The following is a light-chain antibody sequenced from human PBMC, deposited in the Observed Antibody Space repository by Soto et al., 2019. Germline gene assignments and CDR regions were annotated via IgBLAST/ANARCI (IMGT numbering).Light chain of an antibody. CDR1: QSVSDS. CDR3: QQYNKRPRT. CDR2: GAS. Sequence: EVVMTQSPSTLSVSPGERATFSCRASQSVSDSLAWYQQTPGQAPRLLIYGASTRATGTPARFSGSGSGTDFTLTISSPQAEDCAVYYCQQYNKRPRTFGQGTKVEIK. V-gene: IGKV3-15*01. J-gene: IGKJ1*01.